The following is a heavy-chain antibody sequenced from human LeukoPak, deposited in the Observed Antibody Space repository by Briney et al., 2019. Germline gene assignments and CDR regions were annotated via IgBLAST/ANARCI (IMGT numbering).Heavy chain of an antibody. Sequence: PGGSLRLSCAASEFTFSSYWMHWVRQAPGKGLVWVSRINSDGSSRTYADSVKGRFTISRDNAKNTLSLQMNSLRTEDTAVYYCAREVCIGGSCSVFDYWGQGTLVTVSS. D-gene: IGHD2-15*01. J-gene: IGHJ4*02. CDR2: INSDGSSR. CDR1: EFTFSSYW. V-gene: IGHV3-74*01. CDR3: AREVCIGGSCSVFDY.